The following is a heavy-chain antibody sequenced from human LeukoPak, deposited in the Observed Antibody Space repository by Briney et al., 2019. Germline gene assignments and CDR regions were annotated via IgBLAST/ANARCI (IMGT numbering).Heavy chain of an antibody. CDR3: ARDHDSSSYCDY. CDR2: ISGSGGST. J-gene: IGHJ4*02. Sequence: GGSLRLSCAASGFTFSSYGMSWVRQAPGKGLEWVSAISGSGGSTNYADSVKGRFTISRDNSKNTLYLQMNSLRAEDTAVYYCARDHDSSSYCDYWGQGTLVTVSS. CDR1: GFTFSSYG. V-gene: IGHV3-23*01. D-gene: IGHD3-22*01.